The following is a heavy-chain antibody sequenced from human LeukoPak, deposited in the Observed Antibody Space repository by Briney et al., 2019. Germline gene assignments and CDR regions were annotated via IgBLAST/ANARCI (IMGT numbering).Heavy chain of an antibody. V-gene: IGHV4-34*01. CDR2: ITHNANT. D-gene: IGHD1-1*01. CDR1: TGPFIGYY. Sequence: SETLSLTCAVYTGPFIGYYGAWIRQPPGEGLEWIGEITHNANTKYNPSLESRVIISVDTSKNQFSLKLNSVTAADTAVYYCARFPVLRMAIAWGQGTQVTVSS. J-gene: IGHJ5*02. CDR3: ARFPVLRMAIA.